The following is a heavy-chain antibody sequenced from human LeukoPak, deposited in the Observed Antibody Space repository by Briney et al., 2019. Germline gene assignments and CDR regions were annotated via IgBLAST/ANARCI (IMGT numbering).Heavy chain of an antibody. CDR1: GYTFTEYY. V-gene: IGHV1-2*02. CDR3: ARDLSYYGSGSYFFDY. CDR2: INPNSGGT. D-gene: IGHD3-10*01. J-gene: IGHJ4*02. Sequence: ASVKVSCKPSGYTFTEYYMHWVRQAPGQGLEWMGWINPNSGGTNYAQKFQGRVTMTRDKSISTAFMELSRLRSDDTAVYYCARDLSYYGSGSYFFDYWGQGTLVTVSS.